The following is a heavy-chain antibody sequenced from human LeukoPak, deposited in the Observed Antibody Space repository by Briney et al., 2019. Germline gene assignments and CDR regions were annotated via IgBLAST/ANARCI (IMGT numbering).Heavy chain of an antibody. CDR1: DDSIRSYY. V-gene: IGHV4-59*01. J-gene: IGHJ4*02. CDR2: IHNNGDT. Sequence: PSETLSLTCTVSDDSIRSYYWNWIRQAPGKALEWIGHIHNNGDTAYNFSLKSRVTISMDTSKNQFSLKLSSVTAADTAVYYCGRWGYFDSGNHFVVDYWGQGTVVTVSS. D-gene: IGHD3-22*01. CDR3: GRWGYFDSGNHFVVDY.